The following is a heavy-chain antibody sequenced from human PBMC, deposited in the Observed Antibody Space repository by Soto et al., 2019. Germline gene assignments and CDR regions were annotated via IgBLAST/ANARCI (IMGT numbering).Heavy chain of an antibody. V-gene: IGHV4-59*01. CDR1: GGSISSYY. CDR2: IYYSGST. CDR3: ARESPRNARHKLRFLEWLSPPYYMDL. J-gene: IGHJ6*03. Sequence: SETLSLTCTVSGGSISSYYWSWIRQPPGKGLEWIGYIYYSGSTNYNPSLKSRVTISVDTSKNQFSLKLSSVTAADTAVYYCARESPRNARHKLRFLEWLSPPYYMDLWGKGTTVTVSS. D-gene: IGHD3-3*01.